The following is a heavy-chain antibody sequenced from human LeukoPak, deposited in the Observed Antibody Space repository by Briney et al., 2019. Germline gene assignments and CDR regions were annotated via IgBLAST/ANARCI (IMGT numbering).Heavy chain of an antibody. CDR2: ISAYNGNT. D-gene: IGHD3-9*01. CDR1: GYTFTNYG. J-gene: IGHJ3*02. Sequence: GASVKVSCKASGYTFTNYGISWVRQAPGQGLEWMGWISAYNGNTNYAQKLQGRVTMTTDTSTSTAYMELRSLRPDDTAVYYCARGNYDILTGPRRTDAFDIWGQGTKVTVSS. V-gene: IGHV1-18*01. CDR3: ARGNYDILTGPRRTDAFDI.